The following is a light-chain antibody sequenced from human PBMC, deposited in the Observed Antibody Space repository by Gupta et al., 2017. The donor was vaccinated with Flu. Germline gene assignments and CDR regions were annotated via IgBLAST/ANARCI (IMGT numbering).Light chain of an antibody. CDR3: QKRSNWPPYT. V-gene: IGKV3-11*01. CDR1: QSVGTY. J-gene: IGKJ2*01. CDR2: DAS. Sequence: EIVLTQSPATLSLSPGERATLSCRASQSVGTYLAWYQQKPGQTPRLLIYDASNRDTGIPARFSGSGYGKDFTLTISSREPEDFAVYYCQKRSNWPPYTFGQGTMLEI.